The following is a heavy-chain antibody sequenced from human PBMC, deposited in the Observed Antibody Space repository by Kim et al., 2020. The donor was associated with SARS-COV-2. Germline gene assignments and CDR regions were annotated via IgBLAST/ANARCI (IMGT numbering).Heavy chain of an antibody. V-gene: IGHV4-34*01. Sequence: SETLSLTCAVYGGSFSGYYWSWIRQPPGKGLEWIGEINHSGSTNYNPSLKSRVTISVDTSKNQFSLKLSSVTAADTAVYYCASGDVYNYGGDYWGQGTLV. CDR3: ASGDVYNYGGDY. CDR1: GGSFSGYY. J-gene: IGHJ4*02. CDR2: INHSGST. D-gene: IGHD5-12*01.